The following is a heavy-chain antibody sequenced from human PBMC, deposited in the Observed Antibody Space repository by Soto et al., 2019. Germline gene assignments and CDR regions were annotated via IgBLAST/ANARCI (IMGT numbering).Heavy chain of an antibody. CDR1: GGSISSGVYY. CDR3: ARGTYYYDSSGYPMFDY. J-gene: IGHJ4*02. CDR2: IYYSGIT. Sequence: SETLSLTCTVSGGSISSGVYYWSWIRHHPGKGLEWIGYIYYSGITYYNPSLKSRVTISVDTSKNQFSLKLSSVTAADTAVYYCARGTYYYDSSGYPMFDYWGQGTLVTVSS. V-gene: IGHV4-31*03. D-gene: IGHD3-22*01.